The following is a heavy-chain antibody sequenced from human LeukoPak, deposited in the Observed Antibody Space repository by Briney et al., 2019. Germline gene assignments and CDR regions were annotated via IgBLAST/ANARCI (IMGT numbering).Heavy chain of an antibody. CDR1: GFTFSSYA. Sequence: PGRSLRLSCAASGFTFSSYAMHWVRQAPGKGLEWVAVISYDGSNKYYADSVKGRFTISRDKSKNTLYLQMNSLRAEDTAVYYCADAPGLLRTFWFDPWGQGTLVTVSS. CDR2: ISYDGSNK. V-gene: IGHV3-30*04. D-gene: IGHD2-15*01. J-gene: IGHJ5*02. CDR3: ADAPGLLRTFWFDP.